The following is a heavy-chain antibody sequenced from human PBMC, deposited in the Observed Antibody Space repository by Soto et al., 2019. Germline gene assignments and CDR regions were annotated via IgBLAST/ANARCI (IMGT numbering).Heavy chain of an antibody. D-gene: IGHD3-10*01. V-gene: IGHV5-10-1*01. CDR2: IDPTDSHT. CDR1: GYGFTTYW. CDR3: ARDHSYASGSYLTYNGYARDV. J-gene: IGHJ6*02. Sequence: GESLKISCKGSGYGFTTYWITWVRQMHGKGLAWMGRIDPTDSHTNYSPSFQGHVTISADKSTSTTHLQWSSLKASDTGIYYCARDHSYASGSYLTYNGYARDVWGQGSTVTTSS.